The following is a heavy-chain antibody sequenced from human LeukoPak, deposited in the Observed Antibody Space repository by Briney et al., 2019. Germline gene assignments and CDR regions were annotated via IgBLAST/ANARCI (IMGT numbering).Heavy chain of an antibody. CDR2: INTSGSST. Sequence: GASVKVSCKASGYTFTSYYTHWVRQAPGQGLEWMGIINTSGSSTSYAQKFQGRVTITRDTSTSTVYMKLSSLRSEDTAVYYCARHVGATAFDYWGQGTLVTVSS. V-gene: IGHV1-46*01. CDR3: ARHVGATAFDY. CDR1: GYTFTSYY. J-gene: IGHJ4*02. D-gene: IGHD1-26*01.